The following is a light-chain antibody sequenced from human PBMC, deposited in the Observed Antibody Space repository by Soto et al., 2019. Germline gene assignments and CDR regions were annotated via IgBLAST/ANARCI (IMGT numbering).Light chain of an antibody. J-gene: IGKJ1*01. V-gene: IGKV3-15*01. CDR1: QSVSSN. CDR3: QQYYNWLGS. CDR2: GAS. Sequence: EIVMTQSPATLSVSPGERATLSCRASQSVSSNLAWYQQKPGQAPRLLIYGASTRATGIPARFSGSGSGTEFTLTISSLQSDDIAVYYCQQYYNWLGSFGQGTKVEIK.